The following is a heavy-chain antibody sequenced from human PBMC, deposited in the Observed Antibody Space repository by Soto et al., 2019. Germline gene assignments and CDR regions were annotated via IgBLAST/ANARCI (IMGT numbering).Heavy chain of an antibody. CDR2: IIHSGFT. CDR3: ARGHGRFAH. J-gene: IGHJ4*02. CDR1: GGSFTGYY. Sequence: QLQLHQSGAGLLKPSETLSLTCDVSGGSFTGYYWSWIRQPPGKGLEWIGEIIHSGFTNYNPSLTGRVTISLDTSKSQFSLKLKSLTAADTAFYFCARGHGRFAHWGQGTLVTVSS. V-gene: IGHV4-34*01.